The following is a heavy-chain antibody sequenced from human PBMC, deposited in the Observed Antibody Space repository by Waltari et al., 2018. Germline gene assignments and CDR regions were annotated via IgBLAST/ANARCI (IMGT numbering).Heavy chain of an antibody. J-gene: IGHJ4*02. CDR1: GDSMTTTAC. Sequence: QLQLQESGPGLVKPSGTLSLTSAVSGDSMTTTACWSWVRQPPGKGLEWIGQVRGEGKTNYNPSVASRVTISLDTSTDQFSLRVTSATAADTAIYFCARDRGRGLYLDSWGQGMLVTVSS. D-gene: IGHD2-15*01. CDR3: ARDRGRGLYLDS. CDR2: VRGEGKT. V-gene: IGHV4-4*02.